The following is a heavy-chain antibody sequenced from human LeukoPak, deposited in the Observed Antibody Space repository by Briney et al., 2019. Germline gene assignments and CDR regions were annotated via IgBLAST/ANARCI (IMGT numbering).Heavy chain of an antibody. V-gene: IGHV3-15*01. Sequence: GGSLRLSCAASGFTFANAWMTWVRQAPGKGLEWVGRIYRKSDGGTTDYSAPVKGRFTISRDDSRNTLYPQMNSLKSEDTAVYFCTTDFGGSSRGVDSWGQGTLVTVSS. CDR3: TTDFGGSSRGVDS. CDR1: GFTFANAW. J-gene: IGHJ4*02. CDR2: IYRKSDGGTT. D-gene: IGHD3-16*01.